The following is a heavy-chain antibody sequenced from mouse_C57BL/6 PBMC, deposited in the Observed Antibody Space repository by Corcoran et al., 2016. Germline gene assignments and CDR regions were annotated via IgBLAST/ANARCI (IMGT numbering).Heavy chain of an antibody. Sequence: DVQLQESGPGLVKPSQSLSLTCSVTGYSITSGYYWNWIRQFPGNKLEWMGYISYDGSNNYNPSLKNRISITLDTSKNQFFLKLNSVTTEDTATYYCARSTIGLVDYWGQGTTLTVSS. CDR2: ISYDGSN. J-gene: IGHJ2*01. D-gene: IGHD2-14*01. CDR3: ARSTIGLVDY. V-gene: IGHV3-6*01. CDR1: GYSITSGYY.